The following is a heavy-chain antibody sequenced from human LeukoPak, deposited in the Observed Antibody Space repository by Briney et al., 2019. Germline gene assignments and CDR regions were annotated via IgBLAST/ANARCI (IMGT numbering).Heavy chain of an antibody. J-gene: IGHJ4*02. CDR3: ARSIAAADTAINYFDY. CDR1: GFTFSSYA. CDR2: ISYDGSNK. D-gene: IGHD6-13*01. Sequence: GGSLRLSCAASGFTFSSYAMHWVRQAPGKGLEGVAVISYDGSNKYYADSVKGRFTISRDNSKNTLYLQMNSLRAEDTAVYYCARSIAAADTAINYFDYWGQGTLVTVSS. V-gene: IGHV3-30*04.